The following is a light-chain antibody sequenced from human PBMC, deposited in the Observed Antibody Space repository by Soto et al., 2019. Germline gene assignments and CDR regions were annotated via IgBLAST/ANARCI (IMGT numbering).Light chain of an antibody. CDR1: QHETSNY. J-gene: IGKJ2*01. Sequence: EAMLTQSPGTLSYSPGERATLSSRASQHETSNYLAWFYQKPGKAPRLLIHATSNRATGVPDRFSGSRSGTDFTLTISRLEPEDFAVYYCHQYGSSPYTFGQGTKVDIK. CDR3: HQYGSSPYT. CDR2: ATS. V-gene: IGKV3-20*01.